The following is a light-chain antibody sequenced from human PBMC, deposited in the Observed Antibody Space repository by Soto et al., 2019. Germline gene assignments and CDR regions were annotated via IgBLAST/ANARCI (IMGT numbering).Light chain of an antibody. CDR1: QSVSSSY. J-gene: IGKJ1*01. CDR2: GAS. CDR3: QQYGSSPRT. V-gene: IGKV3-20*01. Sequence: EIVLTQSSGTLSLSPGERATLSCRASQSVSSSYLAWYQQKPGQAPRLLIYGASSRATGIPDRFSGSGSGTDFTLTISRLEPEDFAVYYCQQYGSSPRTLGQGTKVDIK.